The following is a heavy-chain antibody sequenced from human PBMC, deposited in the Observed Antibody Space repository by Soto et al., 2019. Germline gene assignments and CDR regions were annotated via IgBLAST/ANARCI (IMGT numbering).Heavy chain of an antibody. Sequence: ASVKVSCKASGYTFTSYGISWVRQAPGQGLEWMGWISAYNGNTNYAQKLQGRVTMTTDTSTSTAYMELRSLRSDDTAVYYCANSGVVVAATDGAFDIRAQGTMVTVSS. V-gene: IGHV1-18*01. CDR3: ANSGVVVAATDGAFDI. J-gene: IGHJ3*02. CDR2: ISAYNGNT. D-gene: IGHD2-15*01. CDR1: GYTFTSYG.